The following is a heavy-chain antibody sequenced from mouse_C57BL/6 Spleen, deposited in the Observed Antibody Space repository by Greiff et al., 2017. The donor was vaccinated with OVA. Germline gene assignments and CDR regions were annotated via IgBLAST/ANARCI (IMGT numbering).Heavy chain of an antibody. Sequence: EVQLQQSGPELVKPGASVKISCKASGYTFTDYYMNWVKQSHGKSLEWIGDINPNNGGTSYNQKFKGKATLTVDKSSSTAYMELRSLTSEDSAVYYCARSNYYGTSGDYWGQGTTLTVSS. CDR2: INPNNGGT. D-gene: IGHD1-1*01. CDR1: GYTFTDYY. J-gene: IGHJ2*01. CDR3: ARSNYYGTSGDY. V-gene: IGHV1-26*01.